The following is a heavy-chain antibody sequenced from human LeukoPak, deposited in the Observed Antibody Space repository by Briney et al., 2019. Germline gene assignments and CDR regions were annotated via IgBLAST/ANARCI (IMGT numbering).Heavy chain of an antibody. V-gene: IGHV4-59*08. J-gene: IGHJ6*02. CDR2: IYHSGST. CDR1: GGSISSYY. D-gene: IGHD6-13*01. CDR3: ARHLYSSSWYIYYYGMDV. Sequence: SETLSLTCTVSGGSISSYYWSWIRQPPEKGLEWIGYIYHSGSTDYNPSLKSRVTISVDTSKNQFSLKLSSATAADTAVYYCARHLYSSSWYIYYYGMDVWGQGTTVTVSS.